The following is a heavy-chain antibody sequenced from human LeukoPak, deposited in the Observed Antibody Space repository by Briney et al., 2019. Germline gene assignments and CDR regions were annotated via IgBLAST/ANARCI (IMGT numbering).Heavy chain of an antibody. CDR2: IIPIFGTA. Sequence: GASVKVSCKASGGTFSSYAISWVRQAPGQGLEWMGGIIPIFGTANYAQKFQGRVTITADESTSTAYMELSSLRSEDTAVYYCARTNLGYCSSTSCYTAFDYWGQGTLVTVSS. J-gene: IGHJ4*02. V-gene: IGHV1-69*01. CDR1: GGTFSSYA. CDR3: ARTNLGYCSSTSCYTAFDY. D-gene: IGHD2-2*02.